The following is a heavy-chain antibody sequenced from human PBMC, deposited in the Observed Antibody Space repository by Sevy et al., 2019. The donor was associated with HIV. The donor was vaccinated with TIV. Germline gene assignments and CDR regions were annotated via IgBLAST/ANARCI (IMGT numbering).Heavy chain of an antibody. CDR2: ISYDGSNK. CDR3: AKDQGGYSYGLPGYYYYGMDV. D-gene: IGHD5-18*01. J-gene: IGHJ6*02. CDR1: GFTFSSYG. Sequence: GGSLRLSCAASGFTFSSYGMHWVRQAPGKGLEWVAVISYDGSNKYYADSVKGRFTISRDNSKNTLSLLMNSLRAEDTAVYYCAKDQGGYSYGLPGYYYYGMDVWGQGTTVTVSS. V-gene: IGHV3-30*18.